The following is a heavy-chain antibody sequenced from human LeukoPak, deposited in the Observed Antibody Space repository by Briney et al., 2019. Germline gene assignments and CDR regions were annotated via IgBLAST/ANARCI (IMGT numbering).Heavy chain of an antibody. Sequence: ASVKVSCKASGYTFTSYDINWVRQATGQGLEWMGWMNPNSGNTGCAQKFQGRVTMTRNTSISTAYMELSSLRSEDTAVYYCARVDYSGSGSYYGNWFDPWGQGTLVTVSS. CDR2: MNPNSGNT. J-gene: IGHJ5*02. CDR3: ARVDYSGSGSYYGNWFDP. V-gene: IGHV1-8*01. CDR1: GYTFTSYD. D-gene: IGHD3-10*01.